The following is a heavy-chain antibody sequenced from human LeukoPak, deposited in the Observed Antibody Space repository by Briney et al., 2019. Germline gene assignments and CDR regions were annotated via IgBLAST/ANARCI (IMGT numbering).Heavy chain of an antibody. CDR1: GFTFDDYA. CDR2: ISWDGGST. J-gene: IGHJ6*03. Sequence: GGSLRLSCAASGFTFDDYAMHWVRQAPGKGLEWVSLISWDGGSTYYADSVKGRFTISRDNSKNSLYLQMNSLRAEDTALYYCAKGAAAALTHYYYYYMDVWGKGTTVTVSS. CDR3: AKGAAAALTHYYYYYMDV. V-gene: IGHV3-43D*03. D-gene: IGHD6-13*01.